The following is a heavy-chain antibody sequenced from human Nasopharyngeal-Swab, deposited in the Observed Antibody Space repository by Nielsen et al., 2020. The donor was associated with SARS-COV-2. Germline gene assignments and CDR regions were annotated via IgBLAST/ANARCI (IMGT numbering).Heavy chain of an antibody. CDR3: ARDYYDNYDSDY. V-gene: IGHV1-2*02. CDR2: INPDSGDT. J-gene: IGHJ4*02. D-gene: IGHD3-22*01. Sequence: ASVKVSCKTSGYTFTDYYIHWLRQVPGQGLEWVGCINPDSGDTQYAQKFQGRVTVTSDRSRSTAYIDLSRLRSDDTAVYYCARDYYDNYDSDYWVQGTLVTVSS. CDR1: GYTFTDYY.